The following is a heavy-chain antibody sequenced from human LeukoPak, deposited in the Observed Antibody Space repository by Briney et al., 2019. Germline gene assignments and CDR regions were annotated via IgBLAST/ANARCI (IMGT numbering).Heavy chain of an antibody. D-gene: IGHD6-13*01. V-gene: IGHV3-53*01. J-gene: IGHJ4*02. CDR3: ARHSLAAAGTLDY. CDR1: GFTVSSNY. Sequence: GGSLRLSCAASGFTVSSNYMSWVRQAPGKGLEWVSVIYSGGSTYYADSVKGRFTISRDNSKNTLYLQMNSLRAEDTAVYYCARHSLAAAGTLDYWGQGTLVTVSS. CDR2: IYSGGST.